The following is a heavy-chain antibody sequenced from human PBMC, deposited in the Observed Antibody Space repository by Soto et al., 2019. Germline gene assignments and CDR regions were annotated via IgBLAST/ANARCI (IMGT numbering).Heavy chain of an antibody. CDR2: ISAYNGNT. CDR1: GYTITSYG. Sequence: ASVKVSCKASGYTITSYGISWVRQAPGQGLEWMGWISAYNGNTNYAQRLQGRVTMTTDTSTSTADMELRSLRSDDTAVYYCARDQVSAADFGLVRFDPWVQGTLVTVSS. CDR3: ARDQVSAADFGLVRFDP. J-gene: IGHJ5*02. D-gene: IGHD3-10*01. V-gene: IGHV1-18*01.